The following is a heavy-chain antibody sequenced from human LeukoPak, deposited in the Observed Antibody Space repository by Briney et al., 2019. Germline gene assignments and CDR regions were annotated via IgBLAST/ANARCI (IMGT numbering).Heavy chain of an antibody. J-gene: IGHJ3*02. V-gene: IGHV4-59*12. CDR3: AREESRDAFDI. CDR2: IYYSGST. CDR1: GGSISRYS. Sequence: SETLSLTCTVSGGSISRYSWSWIRQPPGKGLEWIGYIYYSGSTNYNPSLKSRVTMSVDTSKNQFSLKLSSVTAADTAVYYCAREESRDAFDIWGQGTMVTVSS.